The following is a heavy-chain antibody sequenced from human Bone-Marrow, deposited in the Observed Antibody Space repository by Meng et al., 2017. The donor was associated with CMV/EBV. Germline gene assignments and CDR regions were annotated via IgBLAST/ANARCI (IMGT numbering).Heavy chain of an antibody. V-gene: IGHV3-23*01. Sequence: GGPLRLSCAASGFTFSSYAMSWVRQAPGKGLEWVSAISGSGGSTYYADSVKGRFTISRDNSKNTLYLQMNSLRAEDTAVYYCASAWYGSGSLPFDYWGQGTLVTVSS. D-gene: IGHD3-10*01. CDR3: ASAWYGSGSLPFDY. J-gene: IGHJ4*02. CDR1: GFTFSSYA. CDR2: ISGSGGST.